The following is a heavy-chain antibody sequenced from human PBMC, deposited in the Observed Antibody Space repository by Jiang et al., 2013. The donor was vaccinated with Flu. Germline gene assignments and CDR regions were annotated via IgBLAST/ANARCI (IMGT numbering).Heavy chain of an antibody. J-gene: IGHJ4*02. CDR2: INPNSGGT. CDR1: GYTFTGYY. V-gene: IGHV1-2*02. CDR3: ARDPPTPSYYFDY. Sequence: KKPGASVKVSCKASGYTFTGYYMHWVRQAPGQGLEWMGWINPNSGGTNYAQKFQGRVTMTRDTSISTAYMELSRLRSDDTAVYYCARDPPTPSYYFDYWGQGTLVTVSS. D-gene: IGHD6-6*01.